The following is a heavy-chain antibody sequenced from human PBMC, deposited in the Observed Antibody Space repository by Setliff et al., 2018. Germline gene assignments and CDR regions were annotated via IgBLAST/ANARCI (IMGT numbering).Heavy chain of an antibody. CDR1: GGTFSGYA. CDR3: ARDSVTLGQLERRGGWHYYGMDV. Sequence: ASVKVSCKASGGTFSGYAFSWVRQAPGQGLEWIGGITPIFETAHYAEKFRDRVTITADKSTTTVHMGLSSLTSEDTAVYFCARDSVTLGQLERRGGWHYYGMDVWGQGTTVT. D-gene: IGHD1-1*01. CDR2: ITPIFETA. V-gene: IGHV1-69*06. J-gene: IGHJ6*02.